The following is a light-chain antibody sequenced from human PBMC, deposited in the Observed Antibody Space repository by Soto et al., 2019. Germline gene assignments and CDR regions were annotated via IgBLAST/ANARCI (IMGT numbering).Light chain of an antibody. CDR2: AAS. J-gene: IGKJ5*01. CDR3: QQRYSPPPIT. Sequence: IRMAHSPSSLSRAGGDRSTSSWRLSKRMSRFLNRYQQKPGKAPAILIYAASSLQSGVPSRFSGSGSGTDFTITISSLQPADFATYHCQQRYSPPPITFGQGTRLEIK. V-gene: IGKV1-39*01. CDR1: KRMSRF.